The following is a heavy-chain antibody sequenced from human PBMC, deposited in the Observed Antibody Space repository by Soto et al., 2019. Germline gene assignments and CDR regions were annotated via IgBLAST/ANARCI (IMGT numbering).Heavy chain of an antibody. CDR2: IYYSGST. J-gene: IGHJ6*03. Sequence: SETLSLTCTVSGGSISSSSYYWGWIRQPPGKGLEWIGSIYYSGSTYHNPSLKSRVTISVGTSKNQFSLKLSSVTAADTAVYYCARIDGGYYYYYMDVWGKGTTVTVS. CDR3: ARIDGGYYYYYMDV. V-gene: IGHV4-39*01. CDR1: GGSISSSSYY.